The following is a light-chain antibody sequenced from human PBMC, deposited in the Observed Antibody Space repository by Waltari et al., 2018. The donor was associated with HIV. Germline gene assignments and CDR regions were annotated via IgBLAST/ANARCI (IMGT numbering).Light chain of an antibody. J-gene: IGKJ4*01. CDR3: QQYDTSPLT. V-gene: IGKV3-20*01. CDR1: QSVSSSY. Sequence: LSPGERAILSCRATQSVSSSYLAWYQQKPGQAPRLLIHGASNRATGIADRFRASGSGTDFTLTISRLEPEDFAVYYCQQYDTSPLTFGGGTKVEIK. CDR2: GAS.